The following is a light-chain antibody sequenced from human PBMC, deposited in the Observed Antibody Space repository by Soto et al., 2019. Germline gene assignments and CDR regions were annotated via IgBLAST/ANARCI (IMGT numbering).Light chain of an antibody. V-gene: IGLV1-40*01. CDR1: SSNIGAGYD. CDR2: GNS. J-gene: IGLJ2*01. CDR3: QSYDSSXSVV. Sequence: QSVLTQPPSVSGAPGQRVTISCTGSSSNIGAGYDVHWYQQLPGTAPKLLIYGNSNRPSGVPDRFSGSKSGTSASLAITGLQAEDEADYYCQSYDSSXSVVFGGGTKX.